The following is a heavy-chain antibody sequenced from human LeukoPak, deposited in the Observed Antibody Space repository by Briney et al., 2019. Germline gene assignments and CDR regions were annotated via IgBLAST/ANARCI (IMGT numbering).Heavy chain of an antibody. CDR2: ISYDGSNK. J-gene: IGHJ4*02. V-gene: IGHV3-30*18. CDR3: AKLSGSHYYFDY. Sequence: GGSLRLSCAASGFTFSSYGMHWVRQAPGKGLEWVAVISYDGSNKYYADSVKGRFTISRDNSKNTLYLQMNSLRAEDTAVYYCAKLSGSHYYFDYWGQGTLVTVSS. D-gene: IGHD1-26*01. CDR1: GFTFSSYG.